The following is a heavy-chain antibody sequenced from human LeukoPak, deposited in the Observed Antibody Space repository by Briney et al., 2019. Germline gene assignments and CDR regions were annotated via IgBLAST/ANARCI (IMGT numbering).Heavy chain of an antibody. CDR1: GYTFTSYG. Sequence: GASVKVSCKASGYTFTSYGISWVRQAPGQGHEWMGWISAYNGNTNYAQKLQGRVTMTTDTSTSTAYMELRSLRSDDTAVYYCARPSGYCSSTSCYPDWFDPWGQGTLVTVSS. J-gene: IGHJ5*02. V-gene: IGHV1-18*01. CDR2: ISAYNGNT. CDR3: ARPSGYCSSTSCYPDWFDP. D-gene: IGHD2-2*01.